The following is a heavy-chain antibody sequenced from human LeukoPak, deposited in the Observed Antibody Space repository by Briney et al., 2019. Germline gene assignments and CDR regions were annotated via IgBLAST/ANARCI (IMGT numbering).Heavy chain of an antibody. CDR1: GYTFTSYG. Sequence: GASVKVSCKASGYTFTSYGISWVRQAPGQGLEWMGWISAYNGNTNYTQKLQGRVTMTTDTSTSTAYMELRSLRSDDTAVYYCARLLAVRGVIITEYFDYWGQGTLVTVSS. V-gene: IGHV1-18*01. D-gene: IGHD3-10*01. J-gene: IGHJ4*02. CDR2: ISAYNGNT. CDR3: ARLLAVRGVIITEYFDY.